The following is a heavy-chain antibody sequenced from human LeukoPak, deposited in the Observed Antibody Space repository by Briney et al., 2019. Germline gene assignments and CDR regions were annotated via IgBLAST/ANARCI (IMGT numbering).Heavy chain of an antibody. CDR3: GSGSNYGMGV. J-gene: IGHJ6*02. V-gene: IGHV3-43*01. CDR2: ITRDVRST. CDR1: RFTFDDYT. Sequence: GGSLRLSCAASRFTFDDYTMHWVRQVPGKGLEWVSLITRDVRSTFYADSVKGRFTISRDNNKNTLYLQMNSLRTEDTALYFCGSGSNYGMGVWGQGTTVTVSS. D-gene: IGHD3-10*01.